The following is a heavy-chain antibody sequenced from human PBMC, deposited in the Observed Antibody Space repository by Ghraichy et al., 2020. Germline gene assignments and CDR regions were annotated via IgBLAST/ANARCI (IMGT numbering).Heavy chain of an antibody. CDR2: IYYSGST. CDR3: ARTLQSSSWYDGSGY. J-gene: IGHJ4*02. D-gene: IGHD6-13*01. V-gene: IGHV4-59*01. Sequence: SQTLSLTCTVSGGSISSYYWSWIRQPPGKGLEWSGYIYYSGSTNYNTSLKSRVTISVDTSKNQFSLKLSSVTAADTAVYYCARTLQSSSWYDGSGYWGQGTLVTVSS. CDR1: GGSISSYY.